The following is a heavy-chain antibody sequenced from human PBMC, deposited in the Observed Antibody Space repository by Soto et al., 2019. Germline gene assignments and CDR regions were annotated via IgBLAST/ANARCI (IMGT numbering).Heavy chain of an antibody. CDR3: ARDPVPAAIYYYGMDV. Sequence: ASVKVSCKASGYTFTSYYMHWVRQAPGQGLEWMGIINPSGGSTSYAQKFQGRVTMTRDTSTSTVYTELSSLRSEDTAVYYCARDPVPAAIYYYGMDVWGQGTTVTVSS. V-gene: IGHV1-46*01. J-gene: IGHJ6*02. D-gene: IGHD2-2*02. CDR1: GYTFTSYY. CDR2: INPSGGST.